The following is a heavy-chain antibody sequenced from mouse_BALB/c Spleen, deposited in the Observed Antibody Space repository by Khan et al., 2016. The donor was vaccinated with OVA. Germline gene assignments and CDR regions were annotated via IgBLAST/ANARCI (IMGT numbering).Heavy chain of an antibody. Sequence: QMQLEESGAELARPGASVKMSCKASGYTFPTNTMHWVKQRPGQGLEWIGYINPSSDYTIYNQNFKDKATLTADISSTTAYMQLSSLTSDDSAVFYCASRTAGYAMDYWGQGTSVTVSS. J-gene: IGHJ4*01. CDR1: GYTFPTNT. V-gene: IGHV1-4*01. D-gene: IGHD1-2*01. CDR2: INPSSDYT. CDR3: ASRTAGYAMDY.